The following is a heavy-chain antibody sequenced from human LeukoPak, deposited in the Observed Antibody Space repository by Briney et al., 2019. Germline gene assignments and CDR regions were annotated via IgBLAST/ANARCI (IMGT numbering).Heavy chain of an antibody. CDR1: GYTFTSYY. CDR2: INPSGGST. D-gene: IGHD5-12*01. CDR3: ARELSVYSGYDHDAFDI. V-gene: IGHV1-46*01. Sequence: ASVKVSCKASGYTFTSYYIHWVRQAPGQGLEWMGIINPSGGSTSYAQKFQGRVTIARDTSTSTVYMELSSLRSEDTAVYYCARELSVYSGYDHDAFDIWGQGTMVTVSS. J-gene: IGHJ3*02.